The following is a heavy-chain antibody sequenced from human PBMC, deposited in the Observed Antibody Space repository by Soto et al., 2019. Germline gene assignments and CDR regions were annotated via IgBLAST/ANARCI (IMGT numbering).Heavy chain of an antibody. Sequence: EVQLVESGGGLVKPGGSLRLSCAASGFTFSSYSMNWVRQAPGKGLEWVSSISSSSSYIYYADSVKGRFTISRDNAKNSLYLQMNSLRAEDTAVYYCARAPGYCSGGSCYSRSLRIDYWGHGTLVTVSS. CDR1: GFTFSSYS. V-gene: IGHV3-21*01. J-gene: IGHJ4*01. CDR3: ARAPGYCSGGSCYSRSLRIDY. CDR2: ISSSSSYI. D-gene: IGHD2-15*01.